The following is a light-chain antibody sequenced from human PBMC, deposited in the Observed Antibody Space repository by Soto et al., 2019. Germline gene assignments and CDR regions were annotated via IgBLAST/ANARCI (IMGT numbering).Light chain of an antibody. Sequence: DIQMTQSPSTLSASVGETVTITCRASQPILKWLAWYQLRPGNAPKLLVYGASTLESGVPPRFIGGGSGTDFFLTLSRLQPEDSATYYCQQYSHNWTFGQGTKVHI. CDR1: QPILKW. CDR2: GAS. V-gene: IGKV1-5*03. CDR3: QQYSHNWT. J-gene: IGKJ1*01.